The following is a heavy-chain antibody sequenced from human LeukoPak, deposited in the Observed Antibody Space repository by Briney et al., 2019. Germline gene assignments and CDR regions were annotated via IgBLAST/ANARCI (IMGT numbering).Heavy chain of an antibody. CDR3: ASAVYSSAFDY. V-gene: IGHV4-59*08. D-gene: IGHD6-25*01. J-gene: IGHJ4*02. Sequence: SETLSLTCTVSGGSISSYYWSWIRQPPGKGLEWIGYIYYSGSTYYNPSLKSRVTISVDTSKNQFSLKLSSVTAADTAVYYCASAVYSSAFDYWGQGTLVTVSS. CDR2: IYYSGST. CDR1: GGSISSYY.